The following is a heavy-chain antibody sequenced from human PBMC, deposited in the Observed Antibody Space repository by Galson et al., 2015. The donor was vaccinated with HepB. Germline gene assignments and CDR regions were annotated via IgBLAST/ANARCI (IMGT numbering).Heavy chain of an antibody. D-gene: IGHD4-11*01. CDR2: ISYDGSNK. Sequence: SLRLSCAASGFTFSSYAMHWVRQAPGKGLEWVAVISYDGSNKYYADSVKGRFTISRDNSKNTLYLQMNSLRAEDTAVYYCARDNSYSDYRGGFDYWGQGTLVTVSS. V-gene: IGHV3-30*04. CDR3: ARDNSYSDYRGGFDY. CDR1: GFTFSSYA. J-gene: IGHJ4*02.